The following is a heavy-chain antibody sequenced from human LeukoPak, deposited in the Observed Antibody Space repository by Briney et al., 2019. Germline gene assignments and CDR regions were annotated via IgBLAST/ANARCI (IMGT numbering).Heavy chain of an antibody. CDR3: AKTMAAVAGTQGLFDYFDY. V-gene: IGHV3-23*01. CDR1: GFTFSSYA. J-gene: IGHJ4*02. CDR2: ISGSGGST. Sequence: GGSLRLSCAASGFTFSSYAMSWVRQAPGKGLEWVSAISGSGGSTYYADSVKGRFTISRDNSKNTLYLQMNSLRAEDTAVYYCAKTMAAVAGTQGLFDYFDYWGQGTLVTVSS. D-gene: IGHD6-19*01.